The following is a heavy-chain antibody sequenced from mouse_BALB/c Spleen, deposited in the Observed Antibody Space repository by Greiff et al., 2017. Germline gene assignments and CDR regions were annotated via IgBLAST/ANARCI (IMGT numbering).Heavy chain of an antibody. J-gene: IGHJ3*01. V-gene: IGHV6-6*02. CDR3: TPYGNYLFAY. CDR1: GFTFSNYW. D-gene: IGHD2-1*01. Sequence: EVQLVESGGGLVQPGGSMKLSCVASGFTFSNYWMNWVRQSPEKGLEWVAEIRLKSNNYATHYAESVKGRFTISRDDSKSSVYLQMNNLRAEDTGIYYCTPYGNYLFAYWGQGTLVTVSA. CDR2: IRLKSNNYAT.